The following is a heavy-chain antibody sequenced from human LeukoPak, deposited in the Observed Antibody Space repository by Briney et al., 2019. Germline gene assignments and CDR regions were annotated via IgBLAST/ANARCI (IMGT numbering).Heavy chain of an antibody. CDR2: INPSGGST. CDR1: GYTFTSYY. CDR3: ARDRGGYSYGVYYYYYMDV. Sequence: ASVKVSCKASGYTFTSYYMHWVRQAPGQGLEWMGIINPSGGSTSYAQKLQGRVTMTRDTSTSTVYMELSSLRSEDTAVYYCARDRGGYSYGVYYYYYMDVWGKGTTVTVSS. J-gene: IGHJ6*03. D-gene: IGHD5-18*01. V-gene: IGHV1-46*01.